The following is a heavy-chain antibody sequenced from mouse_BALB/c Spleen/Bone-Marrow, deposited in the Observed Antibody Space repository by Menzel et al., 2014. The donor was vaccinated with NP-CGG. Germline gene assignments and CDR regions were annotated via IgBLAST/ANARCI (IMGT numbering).Heavy chain of an antibody. J-gene: IGHJ3*01. D-gene: IGHD2-4*01. V-gene: IGHV2-9*02. CDR3: ASMITTAWFAY. CDR1: GFSLTSYG. Sequence: QVQLQQSGPGLVSPSQSLSIPCTVSGFSLTSYGVHWVRQPPGKGLEWLGVIWAGGSTNYNSALMSRLSIGKDNSRSQVFLKMNSLQTDDTAMYYCASMITTAWFAYWGQGTLVTVSA. CDR2: IWAGGST.